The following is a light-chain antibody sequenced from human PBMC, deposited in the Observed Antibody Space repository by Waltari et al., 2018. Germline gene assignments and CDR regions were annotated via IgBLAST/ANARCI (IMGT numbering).Light chain of an antibody. CDR1: QTVDSY. J-gene: IGKJ4*01. Sequence: TQSPSSLSASVGDRATLSCRASQTVDSYLIWYQQRPGQAPRLLVYDTSDRATGIPARFSGSGSGTDYTLTISSLEPEDFAVYYCQQRRSWPLTFGGGTKVEIK. V-gene: IGKV3-11*01. CDR2: DTS. CDR3: QQRRSWPLT.